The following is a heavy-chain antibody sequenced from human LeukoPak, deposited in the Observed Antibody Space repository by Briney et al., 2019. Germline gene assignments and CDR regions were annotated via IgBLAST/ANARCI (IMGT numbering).Heavy chain of an antibody. V-gene: IGHV4-39*01. Sequence: SETLSLTCTVSGGSISSRSYYWGWIRQPPGKGLEWIGKISDSGNTYYSPSLRSRVTISIDMSKNQFSLKLSSVTATDTAVYYCARGEKVPDYFDYWGQGTLVTVSS. CDR1: GGSISSRSYY. CDR2: ISDSGNT. J-gene: IGHJ4*02. CDR3: ARGEKVPDYFDY. D-gene: IGHD3-16*01.